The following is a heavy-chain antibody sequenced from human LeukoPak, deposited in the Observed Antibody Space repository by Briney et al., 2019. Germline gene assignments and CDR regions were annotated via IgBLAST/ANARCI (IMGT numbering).Heavy chain of an antibody. CDR1: GGSISSGDYY. CDR3: ARLIGIVATIHAFDI. D-gene: IGHD5-12*01. Sequence: SETLSLTCTVSGGSISSGDYYWSWIRQPPGKGLEWIGYIYYSGSTYYNPSLKSRVTISVDTSKNQFSLKLSSVTAADTAVYYCARLIGIVATIHAFDIWGQGTMVTVSS. J-gene: IGHJ3*02. V-gene: IGHV4-30-4*08. CDR2: IYYSGST.